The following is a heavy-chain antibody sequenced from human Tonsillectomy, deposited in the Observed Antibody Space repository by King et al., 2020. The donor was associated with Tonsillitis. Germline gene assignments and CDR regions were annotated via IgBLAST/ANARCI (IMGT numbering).Heavy chain of an antibody. J-gene: IGHJ5*02. CDR2: IYSRGTT. V-gene: IGHV4-4*07. D-gene: IGHD6-13*01. CDR1: GDSMRGYY. Sequence: QLQESGPRLVKPSETLSLTCTVSGDSMRGYYWSWLRQPAGKGLEWIGRIYSRGTTNYNPSLESRVTMSVDTSKNQFSLRLTSVTAADTAVYYCARDGGSTWDTWFAPWGQGTLVAVSS. CDR3: ARDGGSTWDTWFAP.